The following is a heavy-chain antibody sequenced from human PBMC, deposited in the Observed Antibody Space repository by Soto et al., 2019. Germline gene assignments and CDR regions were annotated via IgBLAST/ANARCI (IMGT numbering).Heavy chain of an antibody. D-gene: IGHD4-17*01. J-gene: IGHJ4*02. CDR2: INNVGVNT. Sequence: GGSLRLSCTASGFTFSSYSMSWVRQAPGKGLEWVSTINNVGVNTYYTDSVKGRFTISRDNSKNTLYLQMNSLRAEDTAVYYCAKAPRGTTVTSFDYWGQGTLVTVSS. V-gene: IGHV3-23*01. CDR1: GFTFSSYS. CDR3: AKAPRGTTVTSFDY.